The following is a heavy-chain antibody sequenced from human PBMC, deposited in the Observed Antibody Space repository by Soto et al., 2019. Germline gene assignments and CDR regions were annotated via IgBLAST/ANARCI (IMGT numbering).Heavy chain of an antibody. V-gene: IGHV4-34*01. CDR3: VPRRGGFDY. CDR1: GGSFSGYY. CDR2: INHSGST. D-gene: IGHD3-3*01. Sequence: SETLSLTCAVYGGSFSGYYWSWIRQPPGKGLEWIGEINHSGSTNYNPSLKSRVTISVDTSKNQFSLKLSSVTAADTAVYYCVPRRGGFDYWGQGTLVTVSS. J-gene: IGHJ4*02.